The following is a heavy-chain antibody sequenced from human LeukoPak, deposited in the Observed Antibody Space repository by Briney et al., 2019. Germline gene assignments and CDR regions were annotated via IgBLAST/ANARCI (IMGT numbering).Heavy chain of an antibody. D-gene: IGHD2-15*01. CDR2: IYYSGST. J-gene: IGHJ4*02. Sequence: SETLSLTCAVSGGSIIRTDSYWGWIRQSPGKGLEWIGSIYYSGSTHYNPSLKSRLTISVDTSENEFSLGLRFVTIADTAVYYCARNRSDCSGGSCSFTGFDYWGQGTLVSVSS. CDR3: ARNRSDCSGGSCSFTGFDY. V-gene: IGHV4-39*01. CDR1: GGSIIRTDSY.